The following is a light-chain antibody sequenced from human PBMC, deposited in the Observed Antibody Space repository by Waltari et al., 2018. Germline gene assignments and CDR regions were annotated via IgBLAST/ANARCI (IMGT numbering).Light chain of an antibody. Sequence: IVLTQSPGTLSLSPGERATLSCRASQSVAFLAWYQQKPGQAPRLLIHDTSTRAPGTPDRFSGSGSGTDFTLTISRLEPEDFAVFHCQHYGGSTLAFGGGTKVEIK. CDR2: DTS. CDR1: QSVAF. CDR3: QHYGGSTLA. J-gene: IGKJ4*01. V-gene: IGKV3-20*01.